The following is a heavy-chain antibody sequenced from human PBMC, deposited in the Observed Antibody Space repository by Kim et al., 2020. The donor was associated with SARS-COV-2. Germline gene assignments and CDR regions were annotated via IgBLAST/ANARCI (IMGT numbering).Heavy chain of an antibody. V-gene: IGHV1-69*04. CDR2: A. CDR3: APDGGATSGDD. D-gene: IGHD1-26*01. Sequence: ANYAQKFQGRVTITADKSTSTAYMELSSLRSEDTAVYYCAPDGGATSGDDWGQGTLVTVSS. J-gene: IGHJ4*02.